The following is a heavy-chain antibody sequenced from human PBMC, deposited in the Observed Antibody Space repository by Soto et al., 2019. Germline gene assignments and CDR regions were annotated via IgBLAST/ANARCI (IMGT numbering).Heavy chain of an antibody. CDR1: GXTFSSYW. J-gene: IGHJ4*02. D-gene: IGHD2-15*01. CDR2: INSDGSST. CDR3: VRTSLVVAAATREDY. V-gene: IGHV3-74*01. Sequence: EVQLVESGGGLVQPGGSLRLSCAXSGXTFSSYWMHWVRQAPGKGLVWVSRINSDGSSTSYADSVKGRFTISRDNAKNTLYLQMNSLRAEDTAVYYCVRTSLVVAAATREDYWGQGTLVTVSS.